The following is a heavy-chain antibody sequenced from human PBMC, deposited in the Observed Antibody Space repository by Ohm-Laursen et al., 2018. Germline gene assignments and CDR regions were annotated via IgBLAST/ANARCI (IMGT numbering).Heavy chain of an antibody. CDR3: AKGVIAANNGAY. J-gene: IGHJ4*02. D-gene: IGHD6-6*01. Sequence: SLRLSCTAPGFTFSSYGMHWVRQAPGKGLEWVAVISYDGSNKYYADSVKGRFTISRDNSKNTLYLQMNSLRAEDTAVYYCAKGVIAANNGAYWGQGTLVTVSS. V-gene: IGHV3-30*18. CDR1: GFTFSSYG. CDR2: ISYDGSNK.